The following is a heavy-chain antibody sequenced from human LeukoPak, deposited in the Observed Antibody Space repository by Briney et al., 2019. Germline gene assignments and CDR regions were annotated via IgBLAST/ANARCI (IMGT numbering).Heavy chain of an antibody. CDR3: ASTSSTTVTPFDY. V-gene: IGHV4-31*03. CDR2: IYYSGST. CDR1: GASFTSGGYY. D-gene: IGHD4-17*01. J-gene: IGHJ4*02. Sequence: PSETLSLTCTVSGASFTSGGYYWSWVRQHPVKGLEWIGYIYYSGSTYYNPSLKSRVTISVDTSKNQFSLKLSSVTAADTAVYYCASTSSTTVTPFDYWGQGTLVTVSS.